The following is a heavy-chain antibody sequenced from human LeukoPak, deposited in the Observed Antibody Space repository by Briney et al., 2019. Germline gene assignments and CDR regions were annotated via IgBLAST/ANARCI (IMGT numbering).Heavy chain of an antibody. CDR1: GFTFSSYA. CDR3: AKYFASGSYYKLPH. Sequence: GGSLSLSCAASGFTFSSYARSWVPPAQGKGREWGSTISGSGAYTYYAASVKGRFTISRDNSKNTLYLQMNSLRAEDTAVYYCAKYFASGSYYKLPHWGQGTLVTVSS. V-gene: IGHV3-23*01. D-gene: IGHD3-10*01. J-gene: IGHJ1*01. CDR2: ISGSGAYT.